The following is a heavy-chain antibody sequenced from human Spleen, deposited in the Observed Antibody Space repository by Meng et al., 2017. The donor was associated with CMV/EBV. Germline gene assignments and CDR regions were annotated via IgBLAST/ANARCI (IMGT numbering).Heavy chain of an antibody. CDR1: GFTISSNY. CDR2: IYTSGST. CDR3: AKAFSASWYREYYDD. D-gene: IGHD6-13*01. J-gene: IGHJ4*02. V-gene: IGHV3-53*01. Sequence: GESLKISCAASGFTISSNYMNWVRQASGKGLEWVSVIYTSGSTYYADSVQGRFTISRDNSKNTLYLQMNSLRAEDTAVYYCAKAFSASWYREYYDDWGQGTLVTVSS.